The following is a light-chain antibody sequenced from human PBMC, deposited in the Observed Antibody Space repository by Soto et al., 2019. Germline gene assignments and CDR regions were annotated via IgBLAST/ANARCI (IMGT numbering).Light chain of an antibody. V-gene: IGKV3-20*01. Sequence: EIVLTQSPGTLSLSPGERATLSCRASQSGSTSYLAWYQQRPGQAPRLLIYGASNRATGIPDRFSGSGSGKDFTLTISRLEPEDFAVYFCQEYGTSRPFGQGTKVEI. CDR2: GAS. CDR3: QEYGTSRP. CDR1: QSGSTSY. J-gene: IGKJ1*01.